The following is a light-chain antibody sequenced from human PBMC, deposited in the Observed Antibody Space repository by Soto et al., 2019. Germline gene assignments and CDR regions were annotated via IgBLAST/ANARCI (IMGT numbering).Light chain of an antibody. J-gene: IGLJ3*02. V-gene: IGLV2-14*01. CDR1: SSDIGGYKF. CDR3: SSYSSTSTPGV. CDR2: EVT. Sequence: ALTQPASVSGSPGQSITISCTGTSSDIGGYKFVSWYRHHPGRAPQVMIYEVTNRPSGVSSRFSGSKSGNTASLTISGLQPEDEGDYYCSSYSSTSTPGVFGGGTKLTVL.